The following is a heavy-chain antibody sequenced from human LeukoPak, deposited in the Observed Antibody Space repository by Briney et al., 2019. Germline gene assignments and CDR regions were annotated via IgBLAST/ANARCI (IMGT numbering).Heavy chain of an antibody. V-gene: IGHV5-51*01. D-gene: IGHD6-19*01. Sequence: GESLKISCKGSGYSFTSYWIGWVRQMPGKGLEWMGIIYPGDSDTRYSPSFQGQVTISADKSISTAYLQWSSLKASDTATYYCARFGIAVAGTNYYYYMDVWAKGPRSPSP. J-gene: IGHJ6*03. CDR3: ARFGIAVAGTNYYYYMDV. CDR2: IYPGDSDT. CDR1: GYSFTSYW.